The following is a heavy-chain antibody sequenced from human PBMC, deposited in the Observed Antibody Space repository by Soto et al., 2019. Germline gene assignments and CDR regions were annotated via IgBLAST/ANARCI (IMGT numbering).Heavy chain of an antibody. Sequence: AASVKVSCKASGYTFTGYYMHWVRQAPGQGLEWMGWINPNSGGTNYAQKFQGWVTMTRDTSISTAYMELSRLRSDDTAVYYCARGSADYGGNPGMGYWGQGTLVTVSS. D-gene: IGHD4-17*01. J-gene: IGHJ4*02. CDR2: INPNSGGT. CDR3: ARGSADYGGNPGMGY. V-gene: IGHV1-2*04. CDR1: GYTFTGYY.